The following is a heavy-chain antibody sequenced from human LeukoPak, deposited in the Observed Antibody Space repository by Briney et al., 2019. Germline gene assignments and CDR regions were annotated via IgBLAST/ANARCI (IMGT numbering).Heavy chain of an antibody. Sequence: PSETLSLPCTVSGYSISSGYYWGWIRQSPGKGLEWIGSIYHGGSTYYNPSLRSRVIVSVDTSKNHFSLKMSSVTAADTAVYYCARDLASCAGDCYSDGFDYWGQGALVTVSS. D-gene: IGHD2-21*02. CDR2: IYHGGST. V-gene: IGHV4-38-2*02. CDR1: GYSISSGYY. J-gene: IGHJ4*02. CDR3: ARDLASCAGDCYSDGFDY.